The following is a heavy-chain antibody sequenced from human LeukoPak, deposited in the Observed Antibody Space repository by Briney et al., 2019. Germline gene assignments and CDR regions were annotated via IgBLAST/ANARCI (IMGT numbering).Heavy chain of an antibody. D-gene: IGHD2-15*01. CDR3: ARDLYCSGGSCYFDY. Sequence: ASVKVSCKASGGTFSSYAISWVRQAPGQGLEWMGWIIPIFGTANYAQKFQGRVTITVDESTSTAYMELSSLRSEDTAVYYCARDLYCSGGSCYFDYWGQGTLVTVSS. V-gene: IGHV1-69*13. J-gene: IGHJ4*02. CDR1: GGTFSSYA. CDR2: IIPIFGTA.